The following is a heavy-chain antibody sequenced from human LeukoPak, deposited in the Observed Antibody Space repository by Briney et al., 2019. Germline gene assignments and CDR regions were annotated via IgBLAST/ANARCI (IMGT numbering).Heavy chain of an antibody. CDR3: ARDPGNWNDGHDY. D-gene: IGHD1-1*01. Sequence: PGGSLRLSCAASGFTFSSYWMSWVRQAPGKGLEWVANIKQDGSEKYYADSVKGRFTISRDNSKNTLYLQMNSLRAEDTAVYYCARDPGNWNDGHDYWGQGTLVTVSS. J-gene: IGHJ4*02. V-gene: IGHV3-7*01. CDR2: IKQDGSEK. CDR1: GFTFSSYW.